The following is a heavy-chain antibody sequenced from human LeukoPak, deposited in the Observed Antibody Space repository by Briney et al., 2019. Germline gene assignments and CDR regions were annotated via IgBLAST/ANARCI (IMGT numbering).Heavy chain of an antibody. CDR1: GFTFSSYG. Sequence: PGRSLRLSCAASGFTFSSYGMHWVRQAPGKGLEWLAVIWYDGSNIYYADSVKGRFAISRDNSKNTLYLLLNSLRAEDTAVYYCANYGSVSYFAYWGQGTLVTVSS. V-gene: IGHV3-33*06. J-gene: IGHJ4*02. D-gene: IGHD3-10*01. CDR2: IWYDGSNI. CDR3: ANYGSVSYFAY.